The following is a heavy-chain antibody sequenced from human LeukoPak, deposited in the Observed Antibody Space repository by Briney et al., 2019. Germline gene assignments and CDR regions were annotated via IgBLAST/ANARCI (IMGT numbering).Heavy chain of an antibody. Sequence: PGGSLRLSCAASGLTFSSYSMNWVRQAPGKGLEWVSYISSSSSTIYYADSVKGRFTISRDNAKNSLYLQMNSLRAEDTAVYYCARDLILTGYYNPYYFDYWGQGTLVTVSS. CDR2: ISSSSSTI. CDR1: GLTFSSYS. J-gene: IGHJ4*02. D-gene: IGHD3-9*01. CDR3: ARDLILTGYYNPYYFDY. V-gene: IGHV3-48*04.